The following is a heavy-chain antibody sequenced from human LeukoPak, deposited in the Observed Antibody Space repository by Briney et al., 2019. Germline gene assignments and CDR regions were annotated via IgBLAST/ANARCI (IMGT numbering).Heavy chain of an antibody. CDR2: INPSGGRT. D-gene: IGHD3-22*01. Sequence: ASVKVSCKASGYTFTNYYMHWVRQAPGQGLEWMGIINPSGGRTSYAQKFQGRVTMTRDTSTSTVYMEVSSLRSEDTAVFYCTRGMYHSDITGYKGFDYWGQGTLVTVSS. CDR1: GYTFTNYY. J-gene: IGHJ4*02. CDR3: TRGMYHSDITGYKGFDY. V-gene: IGHV1-46*01.